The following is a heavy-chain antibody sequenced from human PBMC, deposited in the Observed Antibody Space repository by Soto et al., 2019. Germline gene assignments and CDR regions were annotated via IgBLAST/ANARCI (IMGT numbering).Heavy chain of an antibody. D-gene: IGHD3-10*01. CDR1: GGFTSTNNW. Sequence: PSETLSLTCAVSGGFTSTNNWWSWFRQPPGKGLEWIGDAYHSGSTEYNPSLKSRVSISVDKSKNQISLKLTSATAADTAVYYCARSPPSSYYGGSGTFDYWGQGTLVTVS. CDR2: AYHSGST. J-gene: IGHJ4*02. V-gene: IGHV4-4*02. CDR3: ARSPPSSYYGGSGTFDY.